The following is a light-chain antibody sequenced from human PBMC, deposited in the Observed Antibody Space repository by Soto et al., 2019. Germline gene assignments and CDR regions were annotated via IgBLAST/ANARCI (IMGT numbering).Light chain of an antibody. CDR2: LGS. Sequence: DIVMTQSPLSLPVTPGEPASISCRSSQSLLQSNGYNSLDWYLQKPGQSPQLLIYLGSNRASGVPDRFSGSGSGTDFTLKISRVEAEDVGVYYCMQALQTPRTVGQGTKVDIK. CDR3: MQALQTPRT. V-gene: IGKV2-28*01. CDR1: QSLLQSNGYNS. J-gene: IGKJ1*01.